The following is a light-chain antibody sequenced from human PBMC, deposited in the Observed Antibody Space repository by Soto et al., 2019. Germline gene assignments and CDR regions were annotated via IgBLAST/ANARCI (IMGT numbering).Light chain of an antibody. CDR1: QSVSSNY. CDR2: AVS. Sequence: EAVLTQSPATLSLSPGERATLSCRASQSVSSNYLDWYQQKPGQAPRLLIYAVSSRGTGIPDRFSGSGSGRDFPLIISRLEPADAAVYYCQRYGTSRAISFGQGTRLEIK. J-gene: IGKJ5*01. V-gene: IGKV3-20*01. CDR3: QRYGTSRAIS.